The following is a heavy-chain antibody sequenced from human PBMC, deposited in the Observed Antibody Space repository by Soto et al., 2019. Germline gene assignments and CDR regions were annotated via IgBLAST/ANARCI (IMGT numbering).Heavy chain of an antibody. D-gene: IGHD5-12*01. J-gene: IGHJ6*03. CDR3: ARQGRGGVGATISYYYYYYMDV. CDR2: IYPGDSDT. CDR1: GYSFTSYW. Sequence: PGESLKISCKGSGYSFTSYWIGWVRQMPGKGLEWMGIIYPGDSDTRYSPSFQGQVTISADKSISTAYLQWSSLKASDTAMYYCARQGRGGVGATISYYYYYYMDVWGKGTTVTVSS. V-gene: IGHV5-51*01.